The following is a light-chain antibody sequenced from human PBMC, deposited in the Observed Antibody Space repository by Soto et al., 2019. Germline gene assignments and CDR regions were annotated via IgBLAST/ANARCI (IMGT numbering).Light chain of an antibody. V-gene: IGKV1-9*01. CDR1: QGISSY. CDR3: QQCSSWPPET. Sequence: DILVTQYPSSLSASAGERATISCRASQGISSYLAWYQQKPGKAPRLLIYAASTLESGIPARFSGSGSGTEFTLTISSLEPDDFATYYCQQCSSWPPETFGQGTQVDIK. J-gene: IGKJ1*01. CDR2: AAS.